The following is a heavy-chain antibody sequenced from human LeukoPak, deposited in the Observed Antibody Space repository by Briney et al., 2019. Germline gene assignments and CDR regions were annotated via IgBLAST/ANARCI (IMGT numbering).Heavy chain of an antibody. CDR3: ARRGYYDSSGYSFGH. Sequence: LSLTCTVSGGSISSSSYYWGWIRQPPGKGLEWVSYISSSGSTIYYADSVKGRFTISRDNAKNSLYLQMNSLRAEDTAVYYCARRGYYDSSGYSFGHWGQGTLVTVSS. D-gene: IGHD3-22*01. J-gene: IGHJ4*02. V-gene: IGHV3-11*01. CDR2: ISSSGSTI. CDR1: GGSISSSSYY.